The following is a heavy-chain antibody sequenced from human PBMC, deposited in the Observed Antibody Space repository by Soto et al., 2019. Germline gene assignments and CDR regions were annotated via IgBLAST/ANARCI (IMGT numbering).Heavy chain of an antibody. CDR1: SGSISSSNW. CDR3: ARGGGDCSGGSCFFPNDAFDI. D-gene: IGHD2-15*01. CDR2: IYHSGST. J-gene: IGHJ3*02. V-gene: IGHV4-4*02. Sequence: QVQLQESGPGLVKPSGTLSLTCAVSSGSISSSNWWSWVRQPPGKGLEWIGEIYHSGSTNYNPSLRSRVTISVDKYKTQFSRKLSSGAAASTAVYYCARGGGDCSGGSCFFPNDAFDIWGQGTMVTVSS.